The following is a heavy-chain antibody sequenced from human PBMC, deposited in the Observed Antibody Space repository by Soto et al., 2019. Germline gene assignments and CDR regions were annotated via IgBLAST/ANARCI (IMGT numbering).Heavy chain of an antibody. D-gene: IGHD6-19*01. J-gene: IGHJ6*02. CDR2: ISTYNDNT. CDR3: ARLLNSGHPTHFYFGMDV. CDR1: GYTFHSFG. Sequence: QAHLEQSGVEVKKPGASVKVTCKASGYTFHSFGISWVRQAPGQGLEWMGWISTYNDNTNYAQKFRCRVTMATDISTSTASMELRSLRPDDTAVYYCARLLNSGHPTHFYFGMDVWGQCSTVIVSS. V-gene: IGHV1-18*01.